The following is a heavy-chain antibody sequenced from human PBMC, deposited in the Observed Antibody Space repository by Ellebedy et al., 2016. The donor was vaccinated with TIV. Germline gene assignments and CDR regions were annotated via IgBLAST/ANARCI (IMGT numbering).Heavy chain of an antibody. V-gene: IGHV4-59*13. CDR3: ASRTSLGPNY. CDR2: IYYSGST. J-gene: IGHJ4*02. Sequence: SETLSLXXTVSGGSISSYYWSWIRQPPGKGLEWIGYIYYSGSTNYNPSLKSRVTISVDTSKNQFSLKLSSVTAADTAVYYCASRTSLGPNYWGQGTLVTVSS. D-gene: IGHD6-6*01. CDR1: GGSISSYY.